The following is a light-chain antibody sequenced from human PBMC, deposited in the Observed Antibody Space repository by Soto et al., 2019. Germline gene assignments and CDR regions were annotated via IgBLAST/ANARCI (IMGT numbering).Light chain of an antibody. J-gene: IGLJ1*01. CDR3: SSYTTSNTRQIV. CDR1: SSDVGGYNY. V-gene: IGLV2-14*03. CDR2: DVS. Sequence: QSVLTQPASVSGSPGQSITISCTGTSSDVGGYNYVSWYQHHPGKAPKLMIFDVSNRPSGVSNRFSGSKSGNTASLTISGPQPEDEADYYCSSYTTSNTRQIVFGTGTKVTV.